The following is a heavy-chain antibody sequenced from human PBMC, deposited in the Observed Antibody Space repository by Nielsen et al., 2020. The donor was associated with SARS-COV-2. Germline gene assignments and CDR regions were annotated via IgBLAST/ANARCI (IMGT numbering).Heavy chain of an antibody. J-gene: IGHJ4*02. CDR3: AKDGRGGAAAGTDY. CDR1: GFTFSSYG. CDR2: ISYDGSNK. V-gene: IGHV3-30*18. D-gene: IGHD6-13*01. Sequence: GGSLRLSCAASGFTFSSYGMHWVRQAPGKGLEWVAVISYDGSNKYYADSVKGRFTISRDNSKNTLYLQMNSLRAEDTAVYYCAKDGRGGAAAGTDYWGQGTLVTVSS.